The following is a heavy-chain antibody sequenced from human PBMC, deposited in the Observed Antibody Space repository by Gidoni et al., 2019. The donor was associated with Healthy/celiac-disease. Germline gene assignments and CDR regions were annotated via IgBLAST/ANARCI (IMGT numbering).Heavy chain of an antibody. J-gene: IGHJ6*02. Sequence: QVQLVESGGGVVQPGRSLRLSCAALGFTFSSYAMHWVRQAPGKGLEWVAFISYDGSNKYYADSVKGRFSISRDNSKNTLYLQMNSLRAEDTAVYYCARDHGVESVVVVQGGMDVWGQGTTVTVSS. D-gene: IGHD2-15*01. V-gene: IGHV3-30*04. CDR1: GFTFSSYA. CDR3: ARDHGVESVVVVQGGMDV. CDR2: ISYDGSNK.